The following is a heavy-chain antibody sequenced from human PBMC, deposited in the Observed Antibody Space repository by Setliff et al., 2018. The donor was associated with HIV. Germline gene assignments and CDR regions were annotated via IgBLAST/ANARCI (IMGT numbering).Heavy chain of an antibody. D-gene: IGHD3-10*01. Sequence: ASVKVSCKAFGPGFTNVDIHWLRRATGQGREWVGFMNPNSGVSGYAEKFHGRVSMTRDTSTSTAYMELSSLTSEDTAVYWCARGKGVGGVVITGGLDVWGKGTTVTVSS. J-gene: IGHJ6*04. CDR2: MNPNSGVS. V-gene: IGHV1-8*01. CDR1: GPGFTNVD. CDR3: ARGKGVGGVVITGGLDV.